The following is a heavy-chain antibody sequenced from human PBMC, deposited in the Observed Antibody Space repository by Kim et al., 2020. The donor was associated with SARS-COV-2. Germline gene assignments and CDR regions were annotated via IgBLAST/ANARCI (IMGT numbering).Heavy chain of an antibody. J-gene: IGHJ4*02. V-gene: IGHV1-69*01. CDR3: ARTPTGYSYAH. D-gene: IGHD5-18*01. Sequence: NYAQKCQGRVTITADEATSTAYVELGSLRSEDTAVYYCARTPTGYSYAHWGQGTLVTVSS.